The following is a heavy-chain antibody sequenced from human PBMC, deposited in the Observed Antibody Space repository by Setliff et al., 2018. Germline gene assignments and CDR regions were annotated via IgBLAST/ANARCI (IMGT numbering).Heavy chain of an antibody. V-gene: IGHV1-18*01. CDR3: ARDGVAGLPVD. D-gene: IGHD6-19*01. Sequence: ASVKVSCKASGYTFTSYGISWVRQAPGQGLGWMGWINPNNGKTNYAQKIQGRVTMTTDTSTSTAYMDLRSLRSDDTATYYCARDGVAGLPVDWGQGTLVTVSS. J-gene: IGHJ4*02. CDR1: GYTFTSYG. CDR2: INPNNGKT.